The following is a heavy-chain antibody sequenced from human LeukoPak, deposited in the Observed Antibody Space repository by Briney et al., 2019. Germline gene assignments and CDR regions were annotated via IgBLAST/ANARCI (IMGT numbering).Heavy chain of an antibody. J-gene: IGHJ5*02. V-gene: IGHV4-38-2*02. D-gene: IGHD3-9*01. CDR2: IYHTGAT. CDR3: ARDLGLTISDNWFDP. Sequence: SETLSLTCAVSGYSISSGYFWVWIRQPPGKGLEWIGSIYHTGATYYNPSLRSPVTISVDTSKNEFSLELNSVTAADTAVYYCARDLGLTISDNWFDPGAREPWSPSP. CDR1: GYSISSGYF.